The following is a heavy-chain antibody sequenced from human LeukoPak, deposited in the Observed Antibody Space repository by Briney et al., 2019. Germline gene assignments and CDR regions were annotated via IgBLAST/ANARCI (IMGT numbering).Heavy chain of an antibody. CDR3: ARTAPGRIQLWSSQSDY. J-gene: IGHJ4*02. D-gene: IGHD5-18*01. CDR2: IYHSGST. V-gene: IGHV4-30-2*01. CDR1: GGSISSGGYS. Sequence: KASQTLSLTCAVSGGSISSGGYSWSWIRQPPGKGLEWIGYIYHSGSTYYNPSLKSRVTISVDTSKNQFSLKLSSVTAADTAMYYCARTAPGRIQLWSSQSDYWGQGTLVTVSS.